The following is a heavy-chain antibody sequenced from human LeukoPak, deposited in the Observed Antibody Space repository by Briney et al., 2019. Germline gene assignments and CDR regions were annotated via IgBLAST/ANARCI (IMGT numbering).Heavy chain of an antibody. CDR3: ARDEEQWLVTEY. Sequence: ASVKVSCKASGGTFSSYAISWVRQAPGQGLEWMGWINPNSGGTNYAQKLQGRVTMTTDTSTSTAYMELRSLRSDDTAVYYCARDEEQWLVTEYWGQGTLVTVSS. V-gene: IGHV1-18*01. CDR2: INPNSGGT. CDR1: GGTFSSYA. D-gene: IGHD6-19*01. J-gene: IGHJ4*02.